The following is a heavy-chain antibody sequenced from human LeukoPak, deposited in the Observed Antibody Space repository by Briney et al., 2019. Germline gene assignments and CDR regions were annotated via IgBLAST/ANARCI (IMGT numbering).Heavy chain of an antibody. V-gene: IGHV1-2*02. Sequence: ASVKVSCKASGYTFTAYYLHWVRQAPGQGLEYIGWINSNTGGTNSAQKSQGRVTMTRDTAISTAYMELSSLRSDDTAVYYCAREGLVCSSTSCHYFDSWGQGALVTISS. D-gene: IGHD2-2*01. CDR2: INSNTGGT. CDR1: GYTFTAYY. CDR3: AREGLVCSSTSCHYFDS. J-gene: IGHJ4*02.